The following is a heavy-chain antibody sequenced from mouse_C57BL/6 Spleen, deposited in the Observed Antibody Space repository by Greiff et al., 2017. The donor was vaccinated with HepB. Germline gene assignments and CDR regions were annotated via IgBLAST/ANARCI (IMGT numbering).Heavy chain of an antibody. J-gene: IGHJ4*01. CDR3: ARRGGVFGAMDY. CDR2: IYPGDGDT. V-gene: IGHV1-82*01. Sequence: VQLQQSGPELVKPGASVKISCKASGYAFSSSWMNWVKQRPGKGLEWIGRIYPGDGDTNYNGKFTGKATLTADKSSSTAYMQRSSLTSEDSAVYFCARRGGVFGAMDYWGQGTSVTVSS. CDR1: GYAFSSSW.